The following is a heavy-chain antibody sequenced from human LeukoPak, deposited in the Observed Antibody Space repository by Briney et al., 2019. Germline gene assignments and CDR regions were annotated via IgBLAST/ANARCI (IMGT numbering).Heavy chain of an antibody. J-gene: IGHJ4*02. CDR3: AKVVYELWSAYDY. V-gene: IGHV3-23*01. CDR1: GRTFSSFA. CDR2: ISGSGGST. D-gene: IGHD3-3*01. Sequence: PGGSLSVSCAASGRTFSSFAMSWVRQAPGRGRAGVSVISGSGGSTFYADSVKGRFTISRDNSKNTLYLQMNRLRTEDTAVDYCAKVVYELWSAYDYWGQGTLVTVSS.